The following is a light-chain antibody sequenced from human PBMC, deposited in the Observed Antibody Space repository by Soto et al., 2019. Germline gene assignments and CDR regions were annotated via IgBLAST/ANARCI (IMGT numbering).Light chain of an antibody. V-gene: IGLV1-47*02. J-gene: IGLJ7*01. CDR1: SSNLGSSY. CDR3: ATWDDSLNAAV. CDR2: SNT. Sequence: QSVLTQPPSASGTPGQRVTISCSGSSSNLGSSYVFWYQQLPGTAPKLLIYSNTQRPSGVPDRFSGSKSGTSASLAISGLRSEDEADYYCATWDDSLNAAVFGGGTQLTVL.